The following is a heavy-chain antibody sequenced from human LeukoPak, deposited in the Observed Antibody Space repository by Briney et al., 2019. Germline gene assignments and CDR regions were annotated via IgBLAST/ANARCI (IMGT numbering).Heavy chain of an antibody. D-gene: IGHD2-2*01. V-gene: IGHV4-31*03. CDR2: IYYSGST. Sequence: PSQTLSLTCTVSGGSISSGGYYWSWIRQHPGKGLEWIGYIYYSGSTYYNPSLKSRVTISVDTSKNQFSLKLSSVTAADTAVYYCARSQDCSSTSCYVGFDYWGQGTLVTVSS. CDR3: ARSQDCSSTSCYVGFDY. J-gene: IGHJ4*02. CDR1: GGSISSGGYY.